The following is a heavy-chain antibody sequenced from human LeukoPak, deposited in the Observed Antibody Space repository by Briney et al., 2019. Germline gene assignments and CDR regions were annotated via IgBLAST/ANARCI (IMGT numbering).Heavy chain of an antibody. CDR3: ARGWGGHGRSWGALDF. CDR1: GFNFNNYD. D-gene: IGHD3-16*01. V-gene: IGHV3-13*01. CDR2: IGTVADT. Sequence: PGGSLRLSCAASGFNFNNYDFHWVHQVAGKRLEWVAGIGTVADTFYPDSVMGRFTISRENAKNSFYLQMNSLRAGDTAVYYCARGWGGHGRSWGALDFWGQGILVTVSS. J-gene: IGHJ4*02.